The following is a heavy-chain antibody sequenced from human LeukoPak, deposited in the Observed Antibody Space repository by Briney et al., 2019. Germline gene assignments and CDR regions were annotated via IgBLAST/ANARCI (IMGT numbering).Heavy chain of an antibody. V-gene: IGHV3-23*01. J-gene: IGHJ4*02. CDR3: AKRRYDRSGYFDS. CDR2: ITGAGDTT. D-gene: IGHD3-22*01. Sequence: PGGSLRLSCAASGFTFSGSAMSWVRQAPGKGLEWVSAITGAGDTTNYADSVKGRFTISRDNSKNTLYLQMNSLRAEDTAVYYCAKRRYDRSGYFDSWGQGTLVTVSS. CDR1: GFTFSGSA.